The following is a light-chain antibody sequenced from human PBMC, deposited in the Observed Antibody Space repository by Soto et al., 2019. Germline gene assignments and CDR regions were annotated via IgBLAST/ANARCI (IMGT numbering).Light chain of an antibody. CDR2: DSS. V-gene: IGKV3-15*01. J-gene: IGKJ2*01. CDR1: QNIRTN. Sequence: EVVMTQSPASLSVSPGDRATLSCRASQNIRTNLAWYQQKVGQAPRLLIYDSSTRASGIPARFSGTGSGTEFTLTISSLQSEDFAVYYCQQYNNWPPGYTFGQGTKLEIK. CDR3: QQYNNWPPGYT.